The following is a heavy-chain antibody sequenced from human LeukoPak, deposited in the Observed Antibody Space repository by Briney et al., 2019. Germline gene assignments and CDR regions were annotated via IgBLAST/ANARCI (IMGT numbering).Heavy chain of an antibody. V-gene: IGHV3-23*01. CDR1: GFTFSSHA. D-gene: IGHD1-1*01. CDR3: ANEVRPNDY. Sequence: GVSLRLSCVASGFTFSSHAMCWVRQAPGKGLEWVASIDNSGGSTYYEDSVQGRFTISRDNSKNTLYLEMNSLRVEDTALYYCANEVRPNDYWGQGTLVTVSS. J-gene: IGHJ4*02. CDR2: IDNSGGST.